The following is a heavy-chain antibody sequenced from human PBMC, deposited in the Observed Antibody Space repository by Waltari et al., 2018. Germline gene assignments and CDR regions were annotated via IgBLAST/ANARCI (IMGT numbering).Heavy chain of an antibody. D-gene: IGHD6-19*01. CDR3: ARARAVAALYYFDY. V-gene: IGHV3-7*01. J-gene: IGHJ4*02. CDR1: FFTFRSYW. Sequence: EVQLVESGGGLVQPGGSQRLSCTASFFTFRSYWMSWVRQAPGKGLEWVANINQDGSEKNYVDSVKGRFTISRDNAKNSLYLQMDSLRVEDTAVYYCARARAVAALYYFDYWGQGTLVTVSS. CDR2: INQDGSEK.